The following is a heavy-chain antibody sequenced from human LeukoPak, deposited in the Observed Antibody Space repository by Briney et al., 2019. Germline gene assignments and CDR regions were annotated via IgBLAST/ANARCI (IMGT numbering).Heavy chain of an antibody. D-gene: IGHD4-17*01. CDR1: GFTFSGSA. CDR2: IRSKANSYAT. J-gene: IGHJ4*02. V-gene: IGHV3-73*01. Sequence: GGSLRLSCAASGFTFSGSAMHWVRQASGKGLEWVGRIRSKANSYATAYAASVKGRFTISRDDSKNTAYLQMNSLKTEDTAVYYCRYGDYDESDYWGQGTLVTVSS. CDR3: RYGDYDESDY.